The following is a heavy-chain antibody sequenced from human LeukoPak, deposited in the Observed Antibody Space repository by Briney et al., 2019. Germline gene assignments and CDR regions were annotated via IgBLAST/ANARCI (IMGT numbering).Heavy chain of an antibody. D-gene: IGHD1-26*01. CDR3: AREESIGSYQFLHDY. Sequence: ASVKVSCKTSGYTFTNYYMHWVRQAPGQGLEWMGWISPYNGNTKYLQKLQGRVTMTTDTSTSTAYMELRSLTSDDTAVYYCAREESIGSYQFLHDYWGQGTLVTVSS. V-gene: IGHV1-18*04. J-gene: IGHJ4*02. CDR2: ISPYNGNT. CDR1: GYTFTNYY.